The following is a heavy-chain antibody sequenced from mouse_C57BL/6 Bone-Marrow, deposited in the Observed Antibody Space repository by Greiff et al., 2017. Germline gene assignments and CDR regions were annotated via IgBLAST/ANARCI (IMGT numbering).Heavy chain of an antibody. V-gene: IGHV1-81*01. Sequence: QVQLQQSGAELARPGASVKLSCKASGYTFTSYGISWVKQRTGQGLEWIGEIYPRSGNTYYNEKFKGKATLTADTSSSTAYMELRRLTSEDSAVXFCARPLLVLQHSYIDVWGTGTTVTVSS. CDR2: IYPRSGNT. CDR3: ARPLLVLQHSYIDV. J-gene: IGHJ1*03. D-gene: IGHD2-12*01. CDR1: GYTFTSYG.